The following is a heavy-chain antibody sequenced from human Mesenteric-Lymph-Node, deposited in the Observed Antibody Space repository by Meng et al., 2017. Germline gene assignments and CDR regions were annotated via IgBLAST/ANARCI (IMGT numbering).Heavy chain of an antibody. CDR1: GFNFDDYA. CDR2: ISWHSGNI. CDR3: AGAFYYEGSGYFGMDY. J-gene: IGHJ4*02. V-gene: IGHV3-9*01. Sequence: GGSLRLSCAASGFNFDDYAMHWVRQAPGKGLEWVSGISWHSGNIVYADSVKGRFTISRDNAKNSLYLQLNSLRAEDTAVYYCAGAFYYEGSGYFGMDYWGQGTLVTVSS. D-gene: IGHD3-22*01.